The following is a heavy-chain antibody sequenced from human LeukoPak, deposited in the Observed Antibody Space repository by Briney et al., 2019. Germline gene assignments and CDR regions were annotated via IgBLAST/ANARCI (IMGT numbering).Heavy chain of an antibody. Sequence: PGGSLRLSCAASGFTFSSYAMSWVRQAPGKGLEWVSAISGSGGGTYYADSVKGRFTISRDNSKNTLYLQMNSLRAEDTAVYYCAKVWMVSTSCYDYWGQGTLVTVSP. CDR2: ISGSGGGT. J-gene: IGHJ4*02. CDR1: GFTFSSYA. D-gene: IGHD2-2*01. CDR3: AKVWMVSTSCYDY. V-gene: IGHV3-23*01.